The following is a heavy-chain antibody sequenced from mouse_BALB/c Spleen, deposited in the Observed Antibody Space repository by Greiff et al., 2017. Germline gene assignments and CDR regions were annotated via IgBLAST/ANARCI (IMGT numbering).Heavy chain of an antibody. J-gene: IGHJ3*01. D-gene: IGHD2-4*01. CDR2: IWAGGST. V-gene: IGHV2-9*02. CDR3: AREGYYDYDEGFAY. CDR1: GFSLTSYG. Sequence: VKLMESGPGLVAPSQSLSITCTVSGFSLTSYGVHWVRQPPGKGLEWLGVIWAGGSTNYNSALMSRLSISKDNSKSHVFLKMNSLQTDDTAMYYCAREGYYDYDEGFAYWGQGTLVTVSA.